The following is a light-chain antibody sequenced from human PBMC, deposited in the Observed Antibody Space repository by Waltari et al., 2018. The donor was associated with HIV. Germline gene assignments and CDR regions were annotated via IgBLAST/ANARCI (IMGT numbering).Light chain of an antibody. CDR1: QGIRND. Sequence: DIQMTQSPSSLSASVGDRVTITCRASQGIRNDVGWYQQKPGKAPKRLIYAASSLQSGVPSRFSGSGSGTEFTLTISSLQPEDFATYYCLQHNSYRLTFGGGTKVEIK. V-gene: IGKV1-17*01. CDR3: LQHNSYRLT. J-gene: IGKJ4*01. CDR2: AAS.